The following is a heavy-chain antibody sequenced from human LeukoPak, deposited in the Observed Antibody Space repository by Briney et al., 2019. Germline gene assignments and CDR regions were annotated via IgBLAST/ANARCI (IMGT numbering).Heavy chain of an antibody. V-gene: IGHV4-38-2*01. CDR2: IYHSGTT. CDR3: ACSRDLYSPLDY. CDR1: GYSISSGYF. Sequence: PSETLSLTCAVSGYSISSGYFWGWIRQPPGKGLEWIGSIYHSGTTYYNPSLKSRITISVDTSKSQFSPKLNSVTAADTALYYCACSRDLYSPLDYWGQGTLVTVSS. D-gene: IGHD5-24*01. J-gene: IGHJ4*02.